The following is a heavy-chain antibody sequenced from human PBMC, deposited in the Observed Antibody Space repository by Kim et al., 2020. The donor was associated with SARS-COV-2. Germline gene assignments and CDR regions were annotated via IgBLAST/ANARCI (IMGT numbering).Heavy chain of an antibody. J-gene: IGHJ4*02. Sequence: GGSLRLSCAASGFTFSSYGMHWVRQAPGKGLEWVAVISYDGSNKYYADSVKGRFTISRDNSKNTLYLQMNSLRAEDTAVYYCARDTGYWGQGTLVTVSS. CDR3: ARDTGY. CDR2: ISYDGSNK. CDR1: GFTFSSYG. V-gene: IGHV3-33*05. D-gene: IGHD4-4*01.